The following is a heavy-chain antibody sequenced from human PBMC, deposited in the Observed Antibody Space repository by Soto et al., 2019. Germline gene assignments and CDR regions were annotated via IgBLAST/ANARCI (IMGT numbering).Heavy chain of an antibody. V-gene: IGHV3-30-3*01. J-gene: IGHJ4*02. CDR3: AGERETSSWFLSGFEY. CDR2: ISDDGSKK. D-gene: IGHD6-19*01. Sequence: QVQLVESGGGVVQPGRSLRLSCAASGLTFIRHVMHWVRQVPGKGLEWVADISDDGSKKHYVDSVKGRFSISRDKSRNTVFLQMNSLRAEDTAVYFCAGERETSSWFLSGFEYWGQGTLVTVSS. CDR1: GLTFIRHV.